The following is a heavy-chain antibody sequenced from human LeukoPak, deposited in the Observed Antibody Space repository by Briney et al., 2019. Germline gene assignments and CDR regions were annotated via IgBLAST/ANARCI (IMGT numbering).Heavy chain of an antibody. Sequence: ASVKVSCKASGYTFTSYGISWVRQAPGQGLEWMGWISAYNGNTNYAQKLQGRVTMTTDKSTSTAYMELRSLRSDDTAVYYCARDLALPRYCSSTSCPKGYWGQGTLVTVSS. V-gene: IGHV1-18*01. CDR2: ISAYNGNT. CDR1: GYTFTSYG. D-gene: IGHD2-2*01. J-gene: IGHJ4*02. CDR3: ARDLALPRYCSSTSCPKGY.